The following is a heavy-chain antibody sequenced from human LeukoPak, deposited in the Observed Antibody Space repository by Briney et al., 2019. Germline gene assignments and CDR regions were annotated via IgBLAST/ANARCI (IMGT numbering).Heavy chain of an antibody. CDR2: INTKSGRT. CDR1: GYSFTDYY. CDR3: ARADFIDAGPYLIGP. J-gene: IGHJ5*02. V-gene: IGHV1-2*02. Sequence: GASVRVSCKTSGYSFTDYYLHWVRQAPGQGIERMGVINTKSGRTSSARKFQGRVTMTRDPSITTVYMDMAWLTSDDTAIYFCARADFIDAGPYLIGPWGQGTLVTVSS. D-gene: IGHD3-3*01.